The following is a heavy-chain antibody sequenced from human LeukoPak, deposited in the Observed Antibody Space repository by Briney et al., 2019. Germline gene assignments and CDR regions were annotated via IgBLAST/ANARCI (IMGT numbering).Heavy chain of an antibody. CDR2: IYYSGST. V-gene: IGHV4-39*07. Sequence: PSETLSLTCTVSGGSISSSSYYWGWIRQPPGKGLEWIGSIYYSGSTYYNPSLKSRVTISVDTSKNQFSLKLSSVTAADTAVYYCARTQLGTKASNDYWGQGTLVTVSS. CDR3: ARTQLGTKASNDY. J-gene: IGHJ4*02. CDR1: GGSISSSSYY. D-gene: IGHD7-27*01.